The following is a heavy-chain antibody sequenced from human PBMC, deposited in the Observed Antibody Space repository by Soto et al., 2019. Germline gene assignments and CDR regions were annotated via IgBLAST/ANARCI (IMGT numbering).Heavy chain of an antibody. CDR1: GFTFSSYG. CDR2: IWYDGSNK. Sequence: QVQLVESGGGVVQPGRSLRLSCAASGFTFSSYGMHWVRQAPGKGLEWVAVIWYDGSNKYYADSVKGRFTISRDNSKNTLYLQMNSLRAEDTAVYYCARDVRLGVAGTILDYWGQGTLVTVSS. CDR3: ARDVRLGVAGTILDY. D-gene: IGHD6-19*01. V-gene: IGHV3-33*01. J-gene: IGHJ4*02.